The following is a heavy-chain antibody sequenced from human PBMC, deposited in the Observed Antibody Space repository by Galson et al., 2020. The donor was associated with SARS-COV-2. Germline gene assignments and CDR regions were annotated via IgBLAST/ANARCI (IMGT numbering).Heavy chain of an antibody. D-gene: IGHD3-3*01. Sequence: ASVKVSCKVSGYTLTALSMHWVRQAPGKGVAWMGGFDPEDGETIYAQKFQGRVTMTEDTSTDTAYMELSSLRSEDTAVYYCATDFAIFGVVILHYWGQGTLVTVSS. V-gene: IGHV1-24*01. CDR1: GYTLTALS. CDR3: ATDFAIFGVVILHY. CDR2: FDPEDGET. J-gene: IGHJ4*02.